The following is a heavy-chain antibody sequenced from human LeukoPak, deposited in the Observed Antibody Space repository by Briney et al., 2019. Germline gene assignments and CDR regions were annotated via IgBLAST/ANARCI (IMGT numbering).Heavy chain of an antibody. D-gene: IGHD3-10*01. CDR3: AKDRGRITMVRGVINAFDI. J-gene: IGHJ3*02. CDR1: GFTFSSYA. Sequence: GGSLRLSCAASGFTFSSYAMSWVRQAPGKGLEWVSAISGSGGSTYYADSVKGRFTISRDNSKNTLYLQMNSLRAEDTAVYYCAKDRGRITMVRGVINAFDIWGQGTMVTVSS. V-gene: IGHV3-23*01. CDR2: ISGSGGST.